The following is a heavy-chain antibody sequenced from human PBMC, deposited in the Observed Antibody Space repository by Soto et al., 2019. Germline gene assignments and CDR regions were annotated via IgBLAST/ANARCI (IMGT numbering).Heavy chain of an antibody. Sequence: PWWSLRLSCLASVFTFSSYSMNWFRQAPGKGLEWVSSITGSSSYVYYADSVRGRFTISRDNAKNSLYLQMNSLRAEDTAVYYCAKDPNYDFWSGYSGSGWFDPWGQGTLVTVSS. CDR3: AKDPNYDFWSGYSGSGWFDP. CDR1: VFTFSSYS. J-gene: IGHJ5*02. D-gene: IGHD3-3*01. CDR2: ITGSSSYV. V-gene: IGHV3-21*01.